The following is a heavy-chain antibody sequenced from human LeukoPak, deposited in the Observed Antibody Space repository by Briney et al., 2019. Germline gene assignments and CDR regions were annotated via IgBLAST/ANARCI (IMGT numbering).Heavy chain of an antibody. Sequence: SETLSLTCTVSGGPISSYYWGWIRQPPGKGLEWIGSIYYSGSTYYNPSLKSRVTISVDTSKNQFSLKLSSVTAADTAVYYCARHEVREYYDSSGMKLDAFDIWGQGTMVTVSS. CDR1: GGPISSYY. D-gene: IGHD3-22*01. J-gene: IGHJ3*02. CDR2: IYYSGST. V-gene: IGHV4-39*01. CDR3: ARHEVREYYDSSGMKLDAFDI.